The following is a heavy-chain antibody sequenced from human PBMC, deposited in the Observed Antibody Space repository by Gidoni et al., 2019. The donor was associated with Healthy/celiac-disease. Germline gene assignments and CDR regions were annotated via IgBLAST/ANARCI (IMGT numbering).Heavy chain of an antibody. CDR1: GSTFTSYG. D-gene: IGHD3-16*02. V-gene: IGHV1-18*01. CDR2: ISAYNGNT. Sequence: QVQLVQSGAEVKKPGASVKVSCKASGSTFTSYGISWVRQAPGQGLEWMGWISAYNGNTNYAQKLQGRVTMTTDTSTSTAYMELRSLRSDDTAVYYCARSGIYYDYVWGSYPFDYWGQGTLVTVSS. CDR3: ARSGIYYDYVWGSYPFDY. J-gene: IGHJ4*02.